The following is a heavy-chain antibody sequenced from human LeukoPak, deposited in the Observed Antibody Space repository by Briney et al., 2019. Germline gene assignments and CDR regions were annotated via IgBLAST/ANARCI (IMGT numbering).Heavy chain of an antibody. V-gene: IGHV1-2*02. CDR3: ARALPRGYSYGFDY. CDR2: INPNSGGT. J-gene: IGHJ4*02. D-gene: IGHD5-18*01. Sequence: GASVKVSCKASGYTFTGYYMHWVRQAPGQGLEWMGWINPNSGGTNYAQEFQGRVTMTRDTSISTAYMELSRLRSDDTAVYYCARALPRGYSYGFDYWGQGTLVTVSS. CDR1: GYTFTGYY.